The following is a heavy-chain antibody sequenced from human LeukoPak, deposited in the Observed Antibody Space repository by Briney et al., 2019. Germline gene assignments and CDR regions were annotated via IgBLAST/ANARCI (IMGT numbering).Heavy chain of an antibody. CDR2: ISSSGSTM. V-gene: IGHV3-48*03. D-gene: IGHD3-10*02. J-gene: IGHJ6*04. CDR3: PELGITMIGGV. CDR1: GFTFSSYE. Sequence: GGSLRLSCAASGFTFSSYEMNWVPQAPGKGLEWVSYISSSGSTMYYADSVKGRFTISRDNAKNSLYLQMNSLRAEDTAVYYCPELGITMIGGVWGKGTTVTISS.